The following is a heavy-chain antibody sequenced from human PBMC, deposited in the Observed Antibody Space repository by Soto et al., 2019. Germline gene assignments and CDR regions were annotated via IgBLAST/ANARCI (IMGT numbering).Heavy chain of an antibody. CDR1: GGSLSSSAYS. CDR2: IYQSGST. V-gene: IGHV4-30-2*01. Sequence: SETLSLTCAVSGGSLSSSAYSWSWIRQPPGKGLEWIGFIYQSGSTYYNPSLKSRVTMSLDRPKNQFSLKLSSVTAADTAVYYCARELLFYDSDGFSWDDAFDIWGQGTMVTV. D-gene: IGHD3-22*01. CDR3: ARELLFYDSDGFSWDDAFDI. J-gene: IGHJ3*02.